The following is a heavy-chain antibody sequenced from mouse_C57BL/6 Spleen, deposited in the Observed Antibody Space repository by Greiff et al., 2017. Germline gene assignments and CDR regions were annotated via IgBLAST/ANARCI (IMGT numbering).Heavy chain of an antibody. CDR3: ARDYYFDY. CDR1: GYTFTDYY. J-gene: IGHJ2*01. CDR2: INPNNGGT. Sequence: VQLQQSGPELVKPGASVKISCKASGYTFTDYYMHWVKQSHGKSLEWIGDINPNNGGTSYNQKFKGKATLTVDKSSSTAYMELRSLTSEGSAVYYYARDYYFDYWGQGTTLTVSS. V-gene: IGHV1-26*01.